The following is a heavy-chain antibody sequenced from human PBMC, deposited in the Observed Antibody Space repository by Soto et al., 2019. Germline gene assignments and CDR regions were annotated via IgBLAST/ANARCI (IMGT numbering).Heavy chain of an antibody. D-gene: IGHD3-22*01. V-gene: IGHV3-23*01. J-gene: IGHJ4*02. CDR1: GFTFSNYA. CDR2: ISGSAGST. Sequence: PGGSLRLSSTGSGFTFSNYAMIWVRQAPGKGLEWVSAISGSAGSTYYAASVKGRFTVSKDNSRKTLHLQMSSLRAEDSAVYYCTRGMGNYYDRWNYFDSWGQGTLVTVSS. CDR3: TRGMGNYYDRWNYFDS.